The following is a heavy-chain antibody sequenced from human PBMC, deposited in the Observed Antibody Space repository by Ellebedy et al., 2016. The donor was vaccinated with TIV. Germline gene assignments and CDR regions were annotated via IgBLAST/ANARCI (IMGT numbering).Heavy chain of an antibody. CDR2: IIPILGIA. CDR1: GGTFSSYA. V-gene: IGHV1-69*04. Sequence: SVKVSCXASGGTFSSYAISWVRQAPGQGLEWMGRIIPILGIANYAQKFQGRVTITADKSTSTAYMELSSLRSEDTAVYYCARGQQWLFFWFNPWGQGTLVTVSS. CDR3: ARGQQWLFFWFNP. J-gene: IGHJ5*02. D-gene: IGHD6-19*01.